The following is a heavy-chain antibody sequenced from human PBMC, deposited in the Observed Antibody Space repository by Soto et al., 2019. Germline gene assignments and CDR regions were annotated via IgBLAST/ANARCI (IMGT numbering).Heavy chain of an antibody. CDR3: AREPRRWGFTMVRAVIIDTYYYYGMDV. Sequence: GGSLRLSCAASGFTFSSYAMHWVRQAPGKGLEWVAVISYDGSNKYYADSVKGRFTISRDNSKNTLYLQMNSLRAEDTAVYYCAREPRRWGFTMVRAVIIDTYYYYGMDVWGQGTTVTVSS. CDR2: ISYDGSNK. D-gene: IGHD3-10*01. CDR1: GFTFSSYA. V-gene: IGHV3-30-3*01. J-gene: IGHJ6*02.